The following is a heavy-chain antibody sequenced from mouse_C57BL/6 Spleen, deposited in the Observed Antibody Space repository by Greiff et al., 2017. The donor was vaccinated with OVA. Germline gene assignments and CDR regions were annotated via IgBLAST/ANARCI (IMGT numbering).Heavy chain of an antibody. CDR3: TTGYYGSREDWYFDV. CDR2: IDPEDGDT. Sequence: EVKLMESGAELVRPGASVKLSCTASGFNIKDYYMHWVKQRPEQGLEWIGRIDPEDGDTEYAPKFQGKATMTADTSSNTAYLQLSSLTSEDTAVYYCTTGYYGSREDWYFDVWGTGTTVTVSS. CDR1: GFNIKDYY. D-gene: IGHD1-1*01. J-gene: IGHJ1*03. V-gene: IGHV14-1*01.